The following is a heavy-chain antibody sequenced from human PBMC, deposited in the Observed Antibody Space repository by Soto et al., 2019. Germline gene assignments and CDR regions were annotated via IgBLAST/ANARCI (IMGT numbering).Heavy chain of an antibody. Sequence: QLQLQESGPGLVKPSETLSLTCTVSGGSISSSSYYWGWIRQPPGKGLEWIGSIYYSGSTYYNPSLKSPVPLSVDPPKTDFSLKLSSVTAAATAVYYCASHTPAISISDHWGQGTLVTVSS. CDR1: GGSISSSSYY. J-gene: IGHJ4*02. CDR3: ASHTPAISISDH. V-gene: IGHV4-39*02. D-gene: IGHD2-15*01. CDR2: IYYSGST.